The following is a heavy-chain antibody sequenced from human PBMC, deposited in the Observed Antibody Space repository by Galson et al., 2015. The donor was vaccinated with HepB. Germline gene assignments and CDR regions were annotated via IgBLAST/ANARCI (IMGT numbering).Heavy chain of an antibody. CDR1: GFTFSSYA. J-gene: IGHJ4*02. V-gene: IGHV3-23*01. D-gene: IGHD6-19*01. CDR3: AKAHRNDQWPILGNDY. CDR2: ISQSGGST. Sequence: SLRLSCAASGFTFSSYAMSWVRQAPGMGLEWVSGISQSGGSTKYADSVRGRFTISRDNSKNPLFLQMNSLRADDTAVYYCAKAHRNDQWPILGNDYWRQATLVAVSS.